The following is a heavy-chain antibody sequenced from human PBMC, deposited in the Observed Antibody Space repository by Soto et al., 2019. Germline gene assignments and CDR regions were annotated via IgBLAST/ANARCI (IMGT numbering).Heavy chain of an antibody. D-gene: IGHD3-3*01. CDR1: GDSITSGTFY. CDR3: ARDNPDVSRPECEP. V-gene: IGHV4-31*03. Sequence: SETLSLTCTVSGDSITSGTFYWIWIRQYPGKGLEWIGYMYYSGSPYYNPSLRSRVSISRDTSKNQFSLSLSSVTDADTAVYLCARDNPDVSRPECEPWGRGTRVA. J-gene: IGHJ5*02. CDR2: MYYSGSP.